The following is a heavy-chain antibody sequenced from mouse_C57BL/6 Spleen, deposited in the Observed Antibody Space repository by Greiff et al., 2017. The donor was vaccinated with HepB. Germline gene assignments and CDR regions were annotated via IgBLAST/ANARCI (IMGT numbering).Heavy chain of an antibody. CDR3: ARHEDGKNFDY. CDR2: ISSGGSYT. Sequence: VQLKESGGDLVKPGGSLKLSCAASGFTFSSYGMSWVRQTPDKRLEWVATISSGGSYTYYPDSVKGRFTISRDNAKNTLYLQMSSLKSEDTAMYYCARHEDGKNFDYWGQGTTLTVSS. V-gene: IGHV5-6*01. J-gene: IGHJ2*01. CDR1: GFTFSSYG. D-gene: IGHD1-1*01.